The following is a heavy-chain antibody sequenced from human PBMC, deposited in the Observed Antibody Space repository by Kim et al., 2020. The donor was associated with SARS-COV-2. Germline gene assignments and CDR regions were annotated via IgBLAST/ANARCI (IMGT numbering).Heavy chain of an antibody. D-gene: IGHD1-1*01. CDR3: AKNNHVYPDWFDP. Sequence: GGSLRLSCVASGFSFSSHAMSWVRQAPEKGLEWVSGISDGGVTTWYADSVKGRLTISRDNSKNTLYLQMDSLRAEDTAVYYCAKNNHVYPDWFDPWGQGTLVTVSS. CDR2: ISDGGVTT. CDR1: GFSFSSHA. J-gene: IGHJ5*02. V-gene: IGHV3-23*01.